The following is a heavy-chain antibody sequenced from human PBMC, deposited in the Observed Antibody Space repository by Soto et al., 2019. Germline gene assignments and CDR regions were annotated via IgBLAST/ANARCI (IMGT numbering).Heavy chain of an antibody. CDR1: GGSVSSVNDY. V-gene: IGHV4-61*01. D-gene: IGHD3-3*01. CDR2: IYHSGIT. CDR3: ARLDLTYYFDY. J-gene: IGHJ4*02. Sequence: PSETLSLTCSVSGGSVSSVNDYWSWIRQPPGKGLEWIGYIYHSGITNYNPSLKSRVTISLDTSKNQCSLTLTSVTAADTAVYYCARLDLTYYFDYWGQGTPVTSPQ.